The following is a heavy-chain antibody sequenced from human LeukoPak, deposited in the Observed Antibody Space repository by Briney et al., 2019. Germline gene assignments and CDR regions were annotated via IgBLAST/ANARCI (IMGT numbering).Heavy chain of an antibody. CDR2: IIPIFGTA. CDR1: GYTFTGYY. J-gene: IGHJ4*02. Sequence: ASVKVSCKASGYTFTGYYMHWVRQAPGQGLEWMGGIIPIFGTANYAQKFQGRVTMTTDTSTSTAYMELRSLRSDDTAVYYCARGASTYYDSSDYFDYWGQGTLVTVSS. V-gene: IGHV1-18*04. D-gene: IGHD3-22*01. CDR3: ARGASTYYDSSDYFDY.